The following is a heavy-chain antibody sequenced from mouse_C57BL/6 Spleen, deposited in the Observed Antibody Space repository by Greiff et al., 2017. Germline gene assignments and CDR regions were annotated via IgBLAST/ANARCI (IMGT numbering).Heavy chain of an antibody. Sequence: QVQLQQPGAELVRPGSSVKLSCKASGYTFTSYWMHWVKQRPIQGLEWIGNIDPSDSETHYNQKFKDKATLTVDKSSSTAYMQLSSLTSEDSAVYYCAREGFISIPFDVWGTGTTVTVSS. CDR1: GYTFTSYW. D-gene: IGHD1-1*01. CDR3: AREGFISIPFDV. V-gene: IGHV1-52*01. CDR2: IDPSDSET. J-gene: IGHJ1*03.